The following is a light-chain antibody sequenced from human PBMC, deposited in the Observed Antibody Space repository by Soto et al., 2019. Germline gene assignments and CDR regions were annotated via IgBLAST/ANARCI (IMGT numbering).Light chain of an antibody. CDR3: QQYNNWPRT. CDR1: QSVSSN. J-gene: IGKJ2*01. CDR2: GAS. Sequence: EIVMTQSPATLSVSPGERATVSCRASQSVSSNLAWYQQQPGQAPRLLIYGASTRATGIPARFSGSGSGTEFTLTTGSLQSEDFAVYYCQQYNNWPRTFGQGTKLEIK. V-gene: IGKV3-15*01.